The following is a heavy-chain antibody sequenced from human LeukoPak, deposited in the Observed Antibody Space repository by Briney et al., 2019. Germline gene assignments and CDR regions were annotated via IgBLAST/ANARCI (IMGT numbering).Heavy chain of an antibody. CDR3: ARHAYPYSSSWFNY. J-gene: IGHJ4*02. Sequence: SETLSLTCAVYGGSFSGYYWSWLRQPPGKGLEWIGEINHSGSTNYNPSLKSRVTISVDTSKNQFSLKLSSVTAADTAVYYCARHAYPYSSSWFNYWGQGTLVTVSS. D-gene: IGHD6-13*01. CDR2: INHSGST. CDR1: GGSFSGYY. V-gene: IGHV4-34*01.